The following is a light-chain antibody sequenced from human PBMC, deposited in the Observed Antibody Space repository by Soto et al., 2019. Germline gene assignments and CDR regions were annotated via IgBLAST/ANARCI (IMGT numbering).Light chain of an antibody. CDR3: STWDGSLSVVV. V-gene: IGLV1-51*01. CDR2: DNH. J-gene: IGLJ3*02. Sequence: QSVLTQPPSVSAAPGQRVTISCSGNSSNVGDNFVSWYQQPPEAAPTLLIYDNHKRPSEIPDRFSGSKSGTSATLGITGLQTGAEADYYCSTWDGSLSVVVFCGGTKLTVL. CDR1: SSNVGDNF.